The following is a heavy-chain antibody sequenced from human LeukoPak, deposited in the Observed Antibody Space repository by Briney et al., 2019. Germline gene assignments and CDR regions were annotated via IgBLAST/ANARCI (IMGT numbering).Heavy chain of an antibody. D-gene: IGHD3-3*01. Sequence: GGSLRLSCGASGFTFSSYWMSWVRQAPGKGLEWVANIKQDGSEKYYVDSVKGRFTISRDNAKNSLYLQMNSLRVEDTAVDYYSRARPFWSGYYRSYYYYYMDVWGKGTTVTVSS. CDR1: GFTFSSYW. CDR2: IKQDGSEK. CDR3: SRARPFWSGYYRSYYYYYMDV. V-gene: IGHV3-7*01. J-gene: IGHJ6*03.